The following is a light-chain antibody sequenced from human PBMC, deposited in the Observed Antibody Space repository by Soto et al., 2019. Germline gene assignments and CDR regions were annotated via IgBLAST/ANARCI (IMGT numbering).Light chain of an antibody. CDR2: AAS. Sequence: IHRSHAPSTLSASVGDRVTITCLASQSISIWLAWYQQKPGKAPKLLIYAASSLQSGVPSRFSGSGSGTDFTLTISSLQPEDFATYYCQQANSFPFTFGQGTRLEFK. J-gene: IGKJ5*01. CDR3: QQANSFPFT. V-gene: IGKV1-12*02. CDR1: QSISIW.